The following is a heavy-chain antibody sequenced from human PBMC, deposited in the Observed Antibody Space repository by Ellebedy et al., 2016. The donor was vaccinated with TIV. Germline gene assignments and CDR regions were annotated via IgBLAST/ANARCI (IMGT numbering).Heavy chain of an antibody. CDR2: ISVTGDDT. CDR1: GFTFSNHA. J-gene: IGHJ4*02. CDR3: ARIAGPMVRGALHY. D-gene: IGHD3-10*01. Sequence: GGSLRLSXAGTGFTFSNHAMSWVRQAPGKGLEWVSAISVTGDDTFYVDSVKGRFTVSRDNFKSTLYLQMDNMRADDTAVYYCARIAGPMVRGALHYWGQGTLVTVSS. V-gene: IGHV3-23*01.